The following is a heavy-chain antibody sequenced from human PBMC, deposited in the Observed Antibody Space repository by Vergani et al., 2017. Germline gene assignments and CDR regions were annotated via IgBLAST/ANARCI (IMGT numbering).Heavy chain of an antibody. J-gene: IGHJ4*02. CDR1: GFTFGSFG. Sequence: VQLVESGGGVVQPGRSLRLSCAASGFTFGSFGMHWVRQAPGKGLEWVAFIGYDGRIKYNVDSVKGRFTISRDTSKKTLSLQMRSLRADDTAVYYCAKDGRENSDYGYFDYWGQGTLVTVSS. V-gene: IGHV3-30*02. CDR2: IGYDGRIK. CDR3: AKDGRENSDYGYFDY. D-gene: IGHD4-17*01.